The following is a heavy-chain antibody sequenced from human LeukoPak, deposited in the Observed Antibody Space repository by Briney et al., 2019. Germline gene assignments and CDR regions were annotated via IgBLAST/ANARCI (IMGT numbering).Heavy chain of an antibody. J-gene: IGHJ6*02. CDR2: ISYDGSNK. CDR1: GFTFSSYG. Sequence: PGGSLRLSCAASGFTFSSYGMHWVRQAPGKGLEWVAVISYDGSNKYYADSVKGRFTISRDNSKNTLYLQMNSLRAEDTAVYYCARIPVGANYYYYYGMDVWGQGTTVTVSS. CDR3: ARIPVGANYYYYYGMDV. V-gene: IGHV3-30*03. D-gene: IGHD1-26*01.